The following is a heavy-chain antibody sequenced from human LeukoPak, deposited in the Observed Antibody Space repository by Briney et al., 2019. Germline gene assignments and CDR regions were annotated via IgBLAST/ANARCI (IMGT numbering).Heavy chain of an antibody. J-gene: IGHJ4*02. CDR1: GGSFSGYY. D-gene: IGHD6-19*01. V-gene: IGHV4-34*01. CDR2: INHSGST. Sequence: PSETLSLTCAVYGGSFSGYYWSWIRQPPGKGLEWIGEINHSGSTNYNPSLKSRVTISVDTSKNQFSLKLSSVTAADTAVYYCARLRLPGIAVAGTFHWGQGTLVTVSS. CDR3: ARLRLPGIAVAGTFH.